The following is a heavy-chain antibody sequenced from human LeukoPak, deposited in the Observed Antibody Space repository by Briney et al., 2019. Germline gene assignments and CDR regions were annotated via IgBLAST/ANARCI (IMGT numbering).Heavy chain of an antibody. J-gene: IGHJ6*02. CDR1: GFTFSSAW. V-gene: IGHV3-15*01. CDR3: STSQGVVVIYYYGMDV. D-gene: IGHD2-2*01. CDR2: IKSKTDGGAT. Sequence: GGSLRLSCAASGFTFSSAWMSWVRQAPGKGLEWVGRIKSKTDGGATDYAAPVKGRSTISRGDSKNTLYLQMDSLKTEDTAVYYCSTSQGVVVIYYYGMDVWGQGTTVTVSS.